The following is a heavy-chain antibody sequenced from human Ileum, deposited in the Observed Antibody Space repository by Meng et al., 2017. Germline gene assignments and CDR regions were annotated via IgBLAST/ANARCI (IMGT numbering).Heavy chain of an antibody. CDR1: GFTFSSYG. V-gene: IGHV3-33*01. Sequence: GGSLRLSCAASGFTFSSYGMHWVRQAPGKGLEWVAVIWYDGSNKYYADSVKGRFTISRDNSKNTLYLQMNSLRAEDTAVYYCAIDYYGSGSYLDYWGKGTLVTVSS. J-gene: IGHJ4*02. CDR2: IWYDGSNK. D-gene: IGHD3-10*01. CDR3: AIDYYGSGSYLDY.